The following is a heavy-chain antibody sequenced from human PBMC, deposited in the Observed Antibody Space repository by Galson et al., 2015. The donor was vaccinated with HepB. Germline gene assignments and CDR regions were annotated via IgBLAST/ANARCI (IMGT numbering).Heavy chain of an antibody. CDR1: GYTFTTYG. CDR3: ARNFYGLDY. CDR2: ISVYNDNT. D-gene: IGHD1-7*01. J-gene: IGHJ4*02. Sequence: SVKVSCKAYGYTFTTYGIDWVRQAPGQGLEWMGRISVYNDNTNYAQRLQSRITMTTDTSTSTAYMELRSLRSDDTAVYYCARNFYGLDYWGQGTLVTVSS. V-gene: IGHV1-18*01.